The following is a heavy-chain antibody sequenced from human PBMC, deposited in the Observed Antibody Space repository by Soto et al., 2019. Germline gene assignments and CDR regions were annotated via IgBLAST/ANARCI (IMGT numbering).Heavy chain of an antibody. CDR2: ISGSGGST. Sequence: EVQLLESGGGLEQPGGSLRLSCAASGFTFSSAAMSWVRQAPGKGLEWVSVISGSGGSTYYADSVKGRFTISRDNSKNTLYLQINSLRAEDTAVYSCAKEGGYTYGYVDCWGQGTLVTVSS. D-gene: IGHD5-18*01. J-gene: IGHJ4*02. CDR1: GFTFSSAA. CDR3: AKEGGYTYGYVDC. V-gene: IGHV3-23*01.